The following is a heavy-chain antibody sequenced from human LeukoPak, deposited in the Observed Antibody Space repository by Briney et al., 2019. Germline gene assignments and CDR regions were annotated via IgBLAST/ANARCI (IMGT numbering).Heavy chain of an antibody. D-gene: IGHD2-2*02. CDR1: GFTFSSYA. CDR3: AKEKYCSSTSCYISPLDY. J-gene: IGHJ4*02. CDR2: ISGSGGST. Sequence: GGSLRLSCAASGFTFSSYAMCWVRQAPGKGLEWVSAISGSGGSTYYADSVKGRFTISRDNSKNTLYLQMNSLRAEDTAVYYCAKEKYCSSTSCYISPLDYWGQGTLVTVSS. V-gene: IGHV3-23*01.